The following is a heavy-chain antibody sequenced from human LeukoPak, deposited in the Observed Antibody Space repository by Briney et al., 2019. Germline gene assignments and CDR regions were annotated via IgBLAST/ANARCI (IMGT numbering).Heavy chain of an antibody. D-gene: IGHD5-12*01. CDR2: ISTYNGNA. J-gene: IGHJ3*02. V-gene: IGHV1-18*01. CDR1: GYTFITYG. Sequence: ASVKVFCKTSGYTFITYGISWVRQAPGQGLEWMGWISTYNGNAVYVPKFQGRVTMTTDTSTSTAYMDLGSLRSDDTAVYYCVRGGLRFQHDAFDIWGQGTMVTVSS. CDR3: VRGGLRFQHDAFDI.